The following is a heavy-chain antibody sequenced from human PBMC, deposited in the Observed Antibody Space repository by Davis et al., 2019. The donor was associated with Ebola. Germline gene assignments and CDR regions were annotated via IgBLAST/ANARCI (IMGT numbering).Heavy chain of an antibody. D-gene: IGHD6-13*01. V-gene: IGHV4-59*01. CDR3: ARVPVHSSSWYGYYYYGMDV. Sequence: MPSETLSLTCTVSGGSISSYYWSWIRQPPGKGLEWIGYIYYSGSTNYNPSLKSRVTISVDTSTNQFSLKLTSVTAADTAVYYCARVPVHSSSWYGYYYYGMDVWGQGTTVTVSS. J-gene: IGHJ6*02. CDR1: GGSISSYY. CDR2: IYYSGST.